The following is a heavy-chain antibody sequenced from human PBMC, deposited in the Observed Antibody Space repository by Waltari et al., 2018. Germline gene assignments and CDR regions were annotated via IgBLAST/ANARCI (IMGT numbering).Heavy chain of an antibody. V-gene: IGHV3-23*01. CDR2: ISGGGGSK. J-gene: IGHJ4*02. CDR3: AKTPPRSKVGSGYSGYDYFDY. CDR1: GFTFSSYA. Sequence: EVQLLESGGGLVQPGGSLRLSCAASGFTFSSYAMSWVRQAPGKGLAWVSAISGGGGSKYLPDPVEGRFTNSKDNSKNTVVSQMNSLGAGDTAVYFRAKTPPRSKVGSGYSGYDYFDYWGQGTLVTVSS. D-gene: IGHD5-12*01.